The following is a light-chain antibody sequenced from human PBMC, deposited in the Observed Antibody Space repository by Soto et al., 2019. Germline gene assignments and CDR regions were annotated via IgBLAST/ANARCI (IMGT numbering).Light chain of an antibody. Sequence: QSALTQPASVSGSPGQSISISCSRTGSDVGNYNFFAWYQQHPGEAPKLLIYGVSNRPSGVPDRFSGSRSANTASLTISGLQTEEEADYYCSLYTSTSTFVFGPGTKVTVL. CDR2: GVS. V-gene: IGLV2-14*03. J-gene: IGLJ1*01. CDR3: SLYTSTSTFV. CDR1: GSDVGNYNF.